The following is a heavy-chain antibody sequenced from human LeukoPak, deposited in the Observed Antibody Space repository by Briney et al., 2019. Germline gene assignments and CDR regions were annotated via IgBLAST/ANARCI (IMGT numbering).Heavy chain of an antibody. Sequence: PGGSLRLSCAASGFTFNSYAMSWVRQAPEKGLEWVANISGSGGGTYYADSVKGRFTISRDDSKNTLYLQMNSLRAEDTAVYYCAKDLGRYRNNYFDYWGQGTLVTVSS. CDR1: GFTFNSYA. D-gene: IGHD1-26*01. V-gene: IGHV3-23*01. J-gene: IGHJ4*02. CDR2: ISGSGGGT. CDR3: AKDLGRYRNNYFDY.